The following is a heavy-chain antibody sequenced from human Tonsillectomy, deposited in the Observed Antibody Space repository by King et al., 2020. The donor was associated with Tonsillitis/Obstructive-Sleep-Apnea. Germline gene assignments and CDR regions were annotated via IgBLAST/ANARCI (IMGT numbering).Heavy chain of an antibody. V-gene: IGHV3-48*02. CDR2: ISYSCSI. J-gene: IGHJ5*02. D-gene: IGHD6-19*01. Sequence: VQLVESGGGLVQPGGSLRLSCAASGFTFSSHSMNWVRQAPGKGPEWASYISYSCSIHYADSVKGRFTISRDKAKNSLYLQMNSLRDEDTAVYYCARGGTVTGTGDWFDPWGQGTLVTVSS. CDR1: GFTFSSHS. CDR3: ARGGTVTGTGDWFDP.